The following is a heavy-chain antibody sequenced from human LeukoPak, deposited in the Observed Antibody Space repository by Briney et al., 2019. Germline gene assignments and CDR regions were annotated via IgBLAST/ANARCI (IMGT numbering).Heavy chain of an antibody. Sequence: PGGSLRLSCAASGFTFSDHYMSWIRQAPGKGLEWVSYISSSSSYTNYADSVKGRLTISRDNAKNSLYLQMNSLRAEDTAVYYCARVLTYYYGSGSPSYYYYYYGMDVWGQGTTVTVSS. D-gene: IGHD3-10*01. V-gene: IGHV3-11*05. J-gene: IGHJ6*02. CDR3: ARVLTYYYGSGSPSYYYYYYGMDV. CDR1: GFTFSDHY. CDR2: ISSSSSYT.